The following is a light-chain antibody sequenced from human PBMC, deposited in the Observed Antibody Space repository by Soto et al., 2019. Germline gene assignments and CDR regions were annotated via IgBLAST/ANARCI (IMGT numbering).Light chain of an antibody. CDR1: QSVTSNY. V-gene: IGKV3-20*01. J-gene: IGKJ4*01. CDR3: QQYGRSPLT. CDR2: GAS. Sequence: EIVLTQSPGTLSLSPGARATLSCKASQSVTSNYLAWYQQKPGQAPRLLIYGASSRATGIPDRFSGSGSGTDFTLTISRLEPEDFAVYYCQQYGRSPLTFGGGAKVEIK.